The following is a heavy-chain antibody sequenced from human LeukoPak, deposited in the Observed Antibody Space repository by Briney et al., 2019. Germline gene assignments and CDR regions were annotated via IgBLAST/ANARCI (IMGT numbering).Heavy chain of an antibody. CDR3: ARYRYCSSTSCYAPYYYYYMDV. CDR2: IYYSGST. D-gene: IGHD2-2*01. J-gene: IGHJ6*03. Sequence: PSETLSLTCTVSGGSISSSSYYWGWIRQPPGKGLEWIGSIYYSGSTYYNPSLKSRVTISVDTSKNQFSLKLSSVTAADTAVYYCARYRYCSSTSCYAPYYYYYMDVWGEGTTVTVSS. V-gene: IGHV4-39*01. CDR1: GGSISSSSYY.